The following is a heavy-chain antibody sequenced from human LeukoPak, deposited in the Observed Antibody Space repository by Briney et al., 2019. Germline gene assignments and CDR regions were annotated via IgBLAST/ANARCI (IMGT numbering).Heavy chain of an antibody. V-gene: IGHV1-18*01. CDR2: ISAYNGNT. Sequence: ASVKVSCKASGYTFTSYGISWVRQAPGQGLEWMGWISAYNGNTNYAQKLQGRVTMTTDTSTSTAYMELRSLRSDDTAVYYCARVPTRYNWSDGSFDYWGQGTLVTVSS. CDR1: GYTFTSYG. J-gene: IGHJ4*02. CDR3: ARVPTRYNWSDGSFDY. D-gene: IGHD1-1*01.